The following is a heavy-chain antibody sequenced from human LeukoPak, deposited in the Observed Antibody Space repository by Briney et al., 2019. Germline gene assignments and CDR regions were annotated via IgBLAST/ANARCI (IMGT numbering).Heavy chain of an antibody. CDR1: GGSISSGGYY. V-gene: IGHV4-31*03. CDR3: ARLLDYFDY. CDR2: IYYSGST. J-gene: IGHJ4*02. Sequence: SQTLSLTCTVSGGSISSGGYYWSWIRQHPGKGLEWIGYIYYSGSTYYNPSLRSRVIMSVDTSKNQFSLKLSSVTAADTAVYYRARLLDYFDYWGQGALVTVSS.